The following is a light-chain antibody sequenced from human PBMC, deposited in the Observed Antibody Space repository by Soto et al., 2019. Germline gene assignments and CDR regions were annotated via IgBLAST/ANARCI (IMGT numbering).Light chain of an antibody. J-gene: IGLJ2*01. Sequence: QSALTQPASVSGAPGQSITISCTGISSDVGGYNYVSWYQQHPGKAPKLMIYEVRNRPSGVSNRFSGSKSGNTASLTISGLQAEDEADYYCSSYTSSSTVVFGGGTKLTVL. CDR3: SSYTSSSTVV. CDR2: EVR. CDR1: SSDVGGYNY. V-gene: IGLV2-14*01.